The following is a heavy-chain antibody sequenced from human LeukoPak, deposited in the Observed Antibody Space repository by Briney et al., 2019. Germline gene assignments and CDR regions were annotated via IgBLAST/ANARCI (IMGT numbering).Heavy chain of an antibody. Sequence: PGGSLRLSCAASGFTFSSYWMSWVRQAPGKGLEWVANIKQDGSEKYYVDSVKGRFTISRDNAKNSLYLQMNSLRAEDTAVYYCARVRGSGSYFVDYWGQGTLVTVSS. D-gene: IGHD3-10*01. J-gene: IGHJ4*02. CDR2: IKQDGSEK. CDR1: GFTFSSYW. CDR3: ARVRGSGSYFVDY. V-gene: IGHV3-7*01.